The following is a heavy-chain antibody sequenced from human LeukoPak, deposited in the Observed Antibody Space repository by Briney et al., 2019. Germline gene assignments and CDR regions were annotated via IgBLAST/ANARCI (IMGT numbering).Heavy chain of an antibody. Sequence: GGSLRLSCAASGFTFSSYSMSWARQAPGKGLEWVSVISSSGGATYYADSVKGRFTISRDNPKNTLYLQMNSLRVEDTAIYYCARAAMVRGVDYFDYWGQGTLVTVSS. CDR2: ISSSGGAT. V-gene: IGHV3-23*01. CDR1: GFTFSSYS. J-gene: IGHJ4*02. CDR3: ARAAMVRGVDYFDY. D-gene: IGHD3-10*01.